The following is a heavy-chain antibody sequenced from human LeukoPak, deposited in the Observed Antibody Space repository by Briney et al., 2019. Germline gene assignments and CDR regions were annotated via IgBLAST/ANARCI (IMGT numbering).Heavy chain of an antibody. CDR1: GFTFSTYG. J-gene: IGHJ4*02. D-gene: IGHD1-26*01. CDR3: VKLRGIYLDFDS. CDR2: IIGSGGYS. Sequence: PGRSLRLSCAASGFTFSTYGMHWVRQAPGKGLEWVSVIIGSGGYSYYADSVKGRFTISRDNSKNTLSLQMDSLRAEDTAVYYCVKLRGIYLDFDSWGRGTLVSVSS. V-gene: IGHV3-23*01.